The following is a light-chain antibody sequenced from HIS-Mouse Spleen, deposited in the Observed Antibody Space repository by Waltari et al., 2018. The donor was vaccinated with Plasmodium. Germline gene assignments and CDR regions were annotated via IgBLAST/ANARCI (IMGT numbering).Light chain of an antibody. J-gene: IGLJ2*01. CDR1: SSVVGGYNY. CDR3: CSYAGSYTLV. CDR2: DVS. Sequence: QSALTQPPPVSGSPGPSVTISSTPTSSVVGGYNYVSWYQQHPGNAPKLMIYDVSKRPSGVPDRFSGSKSGNTASLTISGLQAEDEADYYCCSYAGSYTLVFGGGTKLTVL. V-gene: IGLV2-11*01.